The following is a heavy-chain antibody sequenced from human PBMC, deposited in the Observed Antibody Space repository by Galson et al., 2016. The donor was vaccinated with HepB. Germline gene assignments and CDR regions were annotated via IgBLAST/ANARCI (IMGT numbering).Heavy chain of an antibody. CDR2: INAGNGNT. CDR1: GYTFTSYT. D-gene: IGHD3-10*01. Sequence: CKASGYTFTSYTMHWVRQAPGQRLEWMGWINAGNGNTKYSQKFQGRVIITRDTSASTAYMELRSLRSEDTAVYYCARGGGITMVRGVMPGWFDPWGQGTLVTVSS. J-gene: IGHJ5*02. V-gene: IGHV1-3*01. CDR3: ARGGGITMVRGVMPGWFDP.